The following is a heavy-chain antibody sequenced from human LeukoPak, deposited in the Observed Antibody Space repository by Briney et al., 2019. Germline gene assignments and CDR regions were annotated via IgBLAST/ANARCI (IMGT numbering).Heavy chain of an antibody. Sequence: GGSLRLSCAASGFTFSSYGMSWVRQAPGKGLEWVSYISSSGSTIYYADSVKGRFTISRDNAKNSLYLQMNSLRAEDTAVYYCARADYDILTGLYYYYYMDVWGKGTTVTISS. CDR3: ARADYDILTGLYYYYYMDV. D-gene: IGHD3-9*01. J-gene: IGHJ6*03. CDR2: ISSSGSTI. CDR1: GFTFSSYG. V-gene: IGHV3-48*04.